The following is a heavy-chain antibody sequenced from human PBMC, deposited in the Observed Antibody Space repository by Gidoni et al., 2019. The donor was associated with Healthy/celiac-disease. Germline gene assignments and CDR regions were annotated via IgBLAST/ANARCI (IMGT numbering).Heavy chain of an antibody. Sequence: EVQLVESGGGLVQPGGSLSLSCAASGFTFSSYWMSWVRQAPGKGLEWVANIKQDGSEKYYVDSVKGRFTISRDNAKNSLYLQMNSLRAEDTAVYYCAREGIWLLQGVFDYWGQGTLVTVSS. CDR1: GFTFSSYW. D-gene: IGHD6-13*01. V-gene: IGHV3-7*05. J-gene: IGHJ4*02. CDR3: AREGIWLLQGVFDY. CDR2: IKQDGSEK.